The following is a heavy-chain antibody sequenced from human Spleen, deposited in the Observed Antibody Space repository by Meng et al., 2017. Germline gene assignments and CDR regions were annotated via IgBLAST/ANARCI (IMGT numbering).Heavy chain of an antibody. CDR1: GFPFSSHA. CDR2: ISSSSSYI. Sequence: GESLKISCAASGFPFSSHAMSWVRQAPGKGLEWVSSISSSSSYIYYADSVKGRFTISRDNAKNSLYLQMNSLRAEDTAVYYCARWYSSSSRTFDYWGQGTLVTVSS. CDR3: ARWYSSSSRTFDY. V-gene: IGHV3-21*01. D-gene: IGHD6-6*01. J-gene: IGHJ4*02.